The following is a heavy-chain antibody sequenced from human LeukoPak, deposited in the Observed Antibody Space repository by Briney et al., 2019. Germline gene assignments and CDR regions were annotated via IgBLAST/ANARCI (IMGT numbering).Heavy chain of an antibody. CDR3: ARNRKCSGGSCYAYFDY. CDR2: IYYSGST. J-gene: IGHJ4*02. CDR1: GGSISSYY. D-gene: IGHD2-15*01. Sequence: TSETLSLTCTVSGGSISSYYWSWIRQPPGKGLEWIGYIYYSGSTNYNPSLKSRATISVDTSKNQFSLKLSSVTAADTAVYYCARNRKCSGGSCYAYFDYWGQGTLVTVSS. V-gene: IGHV4-59*08.